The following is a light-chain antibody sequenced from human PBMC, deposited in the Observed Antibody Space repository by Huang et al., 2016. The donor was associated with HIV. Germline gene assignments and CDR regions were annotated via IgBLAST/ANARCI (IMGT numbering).Light chain of an antibody. V-gene: IGKV1-33*01. Sequence: DIQMTQSPSSLSASVGDRVTITCQASQDIGKYLNWYQQKPGQVPKLLIFDASNSETGVPSRFSGSGSGTDFTFTITTLQPEDIATYYCQHYDSLPPWTFGQGTRVQI. CDR2: DAS. J-gene: IGKJ1*01. CDR3: QHYDSLPPWT. CDR1: QDIGKY.